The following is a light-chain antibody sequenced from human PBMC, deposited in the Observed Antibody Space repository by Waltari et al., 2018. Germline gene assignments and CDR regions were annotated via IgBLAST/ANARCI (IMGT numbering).Light chain of an antibody. CDR2: DAS. Sequence: EIVLTQSPATLSLSPGAIATLSCRASQSVSSYLAWYQQKPGQAPRLLIYDASNRATGIPARFSGSGSGTDFTLTISSLEPEDFAVYYCQQRSNWPPTFGQGTRLEIK. V-gene: IGKV3-11*01. J-gene: IGKJ5*01. CDR1: QSVSSY. CDR3: QQRSNWPPT.